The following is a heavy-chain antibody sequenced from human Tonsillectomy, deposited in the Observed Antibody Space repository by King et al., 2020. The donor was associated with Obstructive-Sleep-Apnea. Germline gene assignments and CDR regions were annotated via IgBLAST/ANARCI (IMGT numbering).Heavy chain of an antibody. CDR1: GFTFRNYG. V-gene: IGHV3-30*02. CDR2: TRYDGSKK. Sequence: QVQLVESGGGVVQPGGSLRVSCATSGFTFRNYGMHWVRQAPGKGLEWVAFTRYDGSKKYYADSVKGRFTISRDNPKNTLYLQMNSLRAEDTAVYYCAKEAGYFYYWGQGTLVTVSS. CDR3: AKEAGYFYY. J-gene: IGHJ4*02.